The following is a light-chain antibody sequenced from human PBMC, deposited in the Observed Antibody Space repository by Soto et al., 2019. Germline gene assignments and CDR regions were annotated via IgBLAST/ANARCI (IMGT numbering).Light chain of an antibody. Sequence: DIPMTQSPSSLSASVGHRDTITCRASQGVSAYLLWYQQRQGTPPKLLIYAASNLVSGVPSRFSGSGSGTTFALTIRRLQPEDFATYYCRQSYKTPHTFGQGTKLETK. CDR2: AAS. J-gene: IGKJ2*01. CDR3: RQSYKTPHT. V-gene: IGKV1-39*01. CDR1: QGVSAY.